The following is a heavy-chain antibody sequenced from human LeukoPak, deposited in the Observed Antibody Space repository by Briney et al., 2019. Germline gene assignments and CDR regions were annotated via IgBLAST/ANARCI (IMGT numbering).Heavy chain of an antibody. CDR2: INSDGHDT. J-gene: IGHJ3*01. V-gene: IGHV3-74*01. D-gene: IGHD2/OR15-2a*01. CDR1: GFTFSSYW. CDR3: AKIPLYCNRPSCDVI. Sequence: GGSLRLSCAASGFTFSSYWMHWVRQAPGKGLIWVSRINSDGHDTSYADSVKGRFTISRGNSKNTLYLQMNSLRAEDTAVYYCAKIPLYCNRPSCDVIWGQGTMVTVSS.